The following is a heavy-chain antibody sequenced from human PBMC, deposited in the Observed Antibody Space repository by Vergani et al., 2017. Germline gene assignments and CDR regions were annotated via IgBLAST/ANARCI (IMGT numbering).Heavy chain of an antibody. CDR1: RFTFSSYW. J-gene: IGHJ4*02. CDR2: IKQDGSEK. V-gene: IGHV3-7*03. D-gene: IGHD1-26*01. CDR3: ARTPTAYSGSYLSYFDY. Sequence: EVQLVESGGGLVQPGGSLRLSCAASRFTFSSYWMSWVRQAPGKGLEWVANIKQDGSEKYYVDSVKGRFTISRDNAKNSLYLQINSLRAEDTAVYYCARTPTAYSGSYLSYFDYWGQGTLVTVSS.